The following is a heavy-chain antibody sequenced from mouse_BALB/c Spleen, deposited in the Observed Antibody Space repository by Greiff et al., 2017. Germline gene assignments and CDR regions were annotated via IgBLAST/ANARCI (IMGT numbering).Heavy chain of an antibody. D-gene: IGHD3-1*01. CDR3: ARAARDYYAMDY. Sequence: EVNLVESGGGLVKPGGSLKLSCAASGFTFSSYAMSWVRQTPEKRLEWVASISSGGSTYYPDSVKGRFTISRDNARNILYLQMSSLRSEDTAMYYCARAARDYYAMDYWGQGTSVTVSS. V-gene: IGHV5-6-5*01. CDR2: ISSGGST. CDR1: GFTFSSYA. J-gene: IGHJ4*01.